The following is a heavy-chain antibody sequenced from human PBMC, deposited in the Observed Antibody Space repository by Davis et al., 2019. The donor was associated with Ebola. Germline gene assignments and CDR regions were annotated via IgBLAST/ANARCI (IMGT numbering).Heavy chain of an antibody. V-gene: IGHV3-23*01. J-gene: IGHJ6*03. CDR3: AKDFVDTAMVGFGYYYWYMDV. CDR2: ISGSGGST. D-gene: IGHD5-18*01. Sequence: PGGSLRLSCAASGFTFSDYAMSWVRQAPGKGLEWVSGISGSGGSTSYADSVKGRFTLSRDNSKDTLYLQMNSLRAEDTAVYYCAKDFVDTAMVGFGYYYWYMDVWGKGTAVTVSS. CDR1: GFTFSDYA.